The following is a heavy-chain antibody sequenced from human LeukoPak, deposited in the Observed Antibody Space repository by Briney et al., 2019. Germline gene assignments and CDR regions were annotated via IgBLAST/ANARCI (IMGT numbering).Heavy chain of an antibody. V-gene: IGHV4-59*01. CDR1: GGSISSYY. D-gene: IGHD6-13*01. J-gene: IGHJ5*02. CDR2: IYYSGST. CDR3: ACHSSSRYQGWFDP. Sequence: PSETLPLTCTVSGGSISSYYWSWIRQPPGKGLEWIGYIYYSGSTNYNPSLKSRVTISVDTSKNQFSLKLSSVTAADTAVYYCACHSSSRYQGWFDPWGQGTLVTVSS.